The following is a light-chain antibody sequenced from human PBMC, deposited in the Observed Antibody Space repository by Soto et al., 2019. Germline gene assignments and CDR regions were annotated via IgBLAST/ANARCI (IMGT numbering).Light chain of an antibody. CDR3: QQYGSSSWT. CDR1: QSVSNNY. Sequence: EILMTQAPATVSVSPGERATLSCKASQSVSNNYLAWYQQKPGQAPRLLIYGASSRATGIPDRFSGSGSGTEFTLTISRLEPEDFAVYYCQQYGSSSWTFGQGTKVDIK. J-gene: IGKJ1*01. V-gene: IGKV3-20*01. CDR2: GAS.